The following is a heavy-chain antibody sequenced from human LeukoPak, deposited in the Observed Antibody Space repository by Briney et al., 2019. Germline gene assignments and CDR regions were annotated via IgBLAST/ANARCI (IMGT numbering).Heavy chain of an antibody. D-gene: IGHD5-18*01. V-gene: IGHV3-30*18. CDR2: ISYDGSNK. CDR1: GFTFSSYG. J-gene: IGHJ4*02. CDR3: AKTGYSYGGLDY. Sequence: PGGSLRLSCAASGFTFSSYGMHWVRQAPGKGLVWVAVISYDGSNKYYADSVKGRFTISRDNSKNTLYLQMNSLRAEDTAVYYCAKTGYSYGGLDYWGQGTLVTVSS.